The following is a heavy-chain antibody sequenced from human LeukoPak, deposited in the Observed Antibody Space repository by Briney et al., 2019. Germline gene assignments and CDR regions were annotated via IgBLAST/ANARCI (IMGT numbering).Heavy chain of an antibody. Sequence: SETLSLTCTVSGGSISSYYWSWIRQPPGKELEWIGYIYYSGSTNYNPSLKSRVTISVDTSKNQFSLKLSSVTAADTAVYYCARGFRSYGDYVIDYWGQGTLVTVSS. J-gene: IGHJ4*02. CDR1: GGSISSYY. D-gene: IGHD4-17*01. CDR3: ARGFRSYGDYVIDY. V-gene: IGHV4-59*01. CDR2: IYYSGST.